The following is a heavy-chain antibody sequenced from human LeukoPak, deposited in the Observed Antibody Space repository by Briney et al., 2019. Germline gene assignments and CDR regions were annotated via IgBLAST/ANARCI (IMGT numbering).Heavy chain of an antibody. Sequence: ASVKVSCKASGYTFTSYGISWVRQAPGQGLEWMGWISAYNGNTNYAQKLQGRVTMTTDTSTSTAYMELRSLRSDDTAVYYGARDRGGRGYYDSSGYYRDAFDIWGQGTMVTVSS. D-gene: IGHD3-22*01. V-gene: IGHV1-18*01. J-gene: IGHJ3*02. CDR2: ISAYNGNT. CDR3: ARDRGGRGYYDSSGYYRDAFDI. CDR1: GYTFTSYG.